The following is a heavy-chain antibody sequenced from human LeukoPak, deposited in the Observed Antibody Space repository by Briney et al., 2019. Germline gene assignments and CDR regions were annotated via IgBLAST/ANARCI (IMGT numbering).Heavy chain of an antibody. CDR2: MNPYSGNT. J-gene: IGHJ4*02. V-gene: IGHV1-8*01. CDR1: GYTFSSYD. Sequence: ASVKVSCKASGYTFSSYDINWVRQATGQGLEWMGWMNPYSGNTGYAQKFQGRVTMTRDTSITTAYMELSSLRSEDTAVYYCARRYSGYMQGYFDYWGQGTLVTVSS. CDR3: ARRYSGYMQGYFDY. D-gene: IGHD5-12*01.